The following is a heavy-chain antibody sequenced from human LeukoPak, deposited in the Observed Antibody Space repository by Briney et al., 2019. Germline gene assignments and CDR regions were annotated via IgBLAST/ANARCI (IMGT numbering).Heavy chain of an antibody. J-gene: IGHJ3*02. CDR3: AKSYGGNVRDAFDI. CDR2: IIPIFGTA. D-gene: IGHD4-23*01. CDR1: GGTFSSYA. Sequence: GSSVKVSCKASGGTFSSYAISWVRQAPGQGLEWMGGIIPIFGTANYAQKFQGRVTITTDESTSTAYMELSSLRSEDTAVYYCAKSYGGNVRDAFDIWGQGTLVTVSS. V-gene: IGHV1-69*05.